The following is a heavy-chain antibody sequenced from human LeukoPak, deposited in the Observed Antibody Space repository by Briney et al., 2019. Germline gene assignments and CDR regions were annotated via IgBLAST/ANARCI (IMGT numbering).Heavy chain of an antibody. CDR3: ARKQWLVLNLSWFDP. Sequence: SETLSLTCAVYGGSFSGYYWSWIRQPPGKGLEGIGEINHSGSTNYNPSLKSRVTISVDTSKNQFSLKLSSVTTADTAVYYCARKQWLVLNLSWFDPWGQGTLVTVCS. CDR2: INHSGST. CDR1: GGSFSGYY. J-gene: IGHJ5*02. D-gene: IGHD6-19*01. V-gene: IGHV4-34*01.